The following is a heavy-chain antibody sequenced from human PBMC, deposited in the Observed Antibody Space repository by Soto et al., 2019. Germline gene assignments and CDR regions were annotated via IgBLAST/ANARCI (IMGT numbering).Heavy chain of an antibody. CDR2: ISAYNGNT. V-gene: IGHV1-18*01. J-gene: IGHJ4*02. CDR3: ASSCLSSSWPGVFDF. CDR1: GYTFTSYG. Sequence: QVQLVQSGAEVKKPGASVKVSCKASGYTFTSYGITWVRQAPGQGREWMGWISAYNGNTNYAQKLQGRVTMTTDTSTSTVYMQLRSLRSDDTAVYYCASSCLSSSWPGVFDFWGQGTLVTVSS. D-gene: IGHD6-13*01.